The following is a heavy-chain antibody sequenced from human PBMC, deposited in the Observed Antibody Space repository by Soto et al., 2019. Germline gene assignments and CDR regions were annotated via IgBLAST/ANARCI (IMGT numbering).Heavy chain of an antibody. CDR2: IYYSGST. Sequence: SPTLSLTCTVSGGSISSSSYYWGWIRQPPGKGLEWIGSIYYSGSTYYNPSLKSRVTISVDTSKNQFSLKLSSVTAADTAVYYCASFVRGAAAGSPPEPSYYYYMDVWGKGTTVTVSS. CDR1: GGSISSSSYY. D-gene: IGHD6-13*01. V-gene: IGHV4-39*01. CDR3: ASFVRGAAAGSPPEPSYYYYMDV. J-gene: IGHJ6*03.